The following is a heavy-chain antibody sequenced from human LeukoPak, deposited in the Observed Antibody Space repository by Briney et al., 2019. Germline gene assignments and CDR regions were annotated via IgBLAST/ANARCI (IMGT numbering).Heavy chain of an antibody. J-gene: IGHJ3*01. Sequence: EASVKVSCKASGGTFSSYAISWVRQAPGQGLEWMGGIIPIFGTANYAQKFQGRVTITADKSTSTAYMELRSLRSDDTAVYYCARVRDGYNDAYDFWGQGTMVTVTS. D-gene: IGHD5-24*01. CDR1: GGTFSSYA. CDR2: IIPIFGTA. CDR3: ARVRDGYNDAYDF. V-gene: IGHV1-69*06.